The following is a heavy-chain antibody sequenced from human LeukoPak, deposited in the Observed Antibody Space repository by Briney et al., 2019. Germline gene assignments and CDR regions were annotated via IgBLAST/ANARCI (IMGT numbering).Heavy chain of an antibody. CDR3: ARDALSGSYDY. V-gene: IGHV3-30*03. D-gene: IGHD1-26*01. J-gene: IGHJ4*02. CDR1: GFTFSGYG. Sequence: GRSLRLSCAASGFTFSGYGMHWVRQAPGKGLEWVAVISYDGSNKYYADSVKGRFTISRDNSKNTLYLQMNSLRAEDTAVYYCARDALSGSYDYWGQGTLVTVSS. CDR2: ISYDGSNK.